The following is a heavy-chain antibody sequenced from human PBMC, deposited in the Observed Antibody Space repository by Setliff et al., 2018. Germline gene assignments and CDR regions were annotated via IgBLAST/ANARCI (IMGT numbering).Heavy chain of an antibody. V-gene: IGHV4-61*09. CDR3: AKEHVVISYVSNTHQHYGMDV. D-gene: IGHD2-21*01. CDR1: GGSISRSSYY. J-gene: IGHJ6*02. Sequence: SETLSLTCTVSGGSISRSSYYWGWIRQPPGKGPEWIGHIYTNGATNYSPSLKSRVSISADTSKNVLYLRLTSVTAADTAVYYCAKEHVVISYVSNTHQHYGMDVWGQGTTVTVSS. CDR2: IYTNGAT.